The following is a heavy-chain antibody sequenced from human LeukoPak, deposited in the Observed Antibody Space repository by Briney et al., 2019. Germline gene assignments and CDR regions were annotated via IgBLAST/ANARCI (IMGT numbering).Heavy chain of an antibody. CDR1: GFTFSSYS. J-gene: IGHJ4*01. CDR3: ARVQTYYYDSSGLYSY. V-gene: IGHV3-21*01. Sequence: PGGSLRLSCAASGFTFSSYSMNWVRQAPGKRLEWVSSISSSSSYIYYADSVKGRFTISRDNAKNSLYLQMNSLRAEDTAVYYCARVQTYYYDSSGLYSYWGHGTLVTVSS. CDR2: ISSSSSYI. D-gene: IGHD3-22*01.